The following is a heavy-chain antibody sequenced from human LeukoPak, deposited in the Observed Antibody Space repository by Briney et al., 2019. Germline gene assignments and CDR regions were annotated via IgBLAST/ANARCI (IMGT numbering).Heavy chain of an antibody. V-gene: IGHV3-15*01. Sequence: PGGSLRLSCAASGFTLSNAWMSWVRQAPGKGLEWVGRLKSKTDGGTADYAAPVKGRFTISRDDSENTLYLQMNSLKTEDTAVYYCTTYRARGGQGALVTVSS. CDR3: TTYRAR. J-gene: IGHJ4*02. D-gene: IGHD3-16*02. CDR2: LKSKTDGGTA. CDR1: GFTLSNAW.